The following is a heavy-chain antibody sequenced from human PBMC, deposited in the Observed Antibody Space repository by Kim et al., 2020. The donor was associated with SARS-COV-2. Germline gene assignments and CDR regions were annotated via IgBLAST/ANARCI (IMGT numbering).Heavy chain of an antibody. CDR2: ISSSSYI. CDR1: GFTFSSYS. V-gene: IGHV3-21*01. CDR3: ARDLIAVAGPYWYFDL. D-gene: IGHD6-19*01. Sequence: GGSLRLSCAASGFTFSSYSMNWVRQAPGKGLEWVSSISSSSYIYYADSVKGRFTISRDNAKNSLYLQMNSLRAEDTAVYYCARDLIAVAGPYWYFDLWGRGTLVTVSS. J-gene: IGHJ2*01.